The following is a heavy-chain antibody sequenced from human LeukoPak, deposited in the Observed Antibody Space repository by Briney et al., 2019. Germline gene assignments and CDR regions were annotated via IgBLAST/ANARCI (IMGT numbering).Heavy chain of an antibody. Sequence: PSETLSLTCTVSGDSISGSYWTWIRQSAGKGLEWIGRINTSGNTNYNPSLKSRVTMSLDTSKNQFSLNMSSVTVADTAVYYCARDRLGFRVDVWGKGTTVTFSP. CDR3: ARDRLGFRVDV. J-gene: IGHJ6*04. V-gene: IGHV4-4*07. CDR2: INTSGNT. D-gene: IGHD3-10*01. CDR1: GDSISGSY.